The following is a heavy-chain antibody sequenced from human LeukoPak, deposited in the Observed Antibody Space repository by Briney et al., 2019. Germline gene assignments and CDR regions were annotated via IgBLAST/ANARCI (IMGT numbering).Heavy chain of an antibody. D-gene: IGHD2-15*01. J-gene: IGHJ4*02. V-gene: IGHV1-2*02. CDR1: GYTFDGYY. CDR3: TRSSWDCSSGSCYTNMNFDY. Sequence: ASVKVSCKASGYTFDGYYIHWVRRAPGQGLEWLGWINPDKGDARTAQKFRDRVIMTTDKSLATAYMEVTNLSSDDTAVYFCTRSSWDCSSGSCYTNMNFDYWGQGTLVTVSS. CDR2: INPDKGDA.